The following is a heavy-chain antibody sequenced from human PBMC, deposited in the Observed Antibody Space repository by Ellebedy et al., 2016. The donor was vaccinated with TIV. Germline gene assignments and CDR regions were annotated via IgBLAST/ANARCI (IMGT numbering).Heavy chain of an antibody. V-gene: IGHV1-2*02. CDR1: GYIFTGYY. CDR3: AREFYDVLTGTSQSFDN. D-gene: IGHD3-9*01. Sequence: ASVKVSCKASGYIFTGYYIHWVRQAPGQGLEWMGWISPNSGGPNYAQKFQHRVTMTRDTSISTAYMELSRLRFDDTAVYYCAREFYDVLTGTSQSFDNWGQGTLVTVAS. J-gene: IGHJ4*02. CDR2: ISPNSGGP.